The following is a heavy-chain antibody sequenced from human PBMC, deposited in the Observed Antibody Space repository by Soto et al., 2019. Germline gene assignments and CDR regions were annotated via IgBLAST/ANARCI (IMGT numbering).Heavy chain of an antibody. Sequence: GGSLRLSWAAAGCTFSSYAINCVRQAPGKGLEWVSSITGSGSSTYYADSVKGRFTISRDNSKNTLYLQMNSLRAEGTAVYYCAKGRGSGTYYFDYWGQGTLVTVSS. CDR1: GCTFSSYA. J-gene: IGHJ4*02. CDR3: AKGRGSGTYYFDY. D-gene: IGHD6-19*01. CDR2: ITGSGSST. V-gene: IGHV3-23*01.